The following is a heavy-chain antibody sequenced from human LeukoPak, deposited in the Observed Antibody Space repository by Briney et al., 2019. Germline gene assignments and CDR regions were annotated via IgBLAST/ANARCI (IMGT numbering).Heavy chain of an antibody. V-gene: IGHV3-30*18. Sequence: GGSLRLSCAASGFTFSSYGMHWVRQAPGKGLEWVAVISYGGSNKYYADSVKGRFTISRDNSKNTLYLQMNSLRAEDTAVYYCAKELLPYYDFWSGYYTTPDYWGQGTLVTVSS. CDR1: GFTFSSYG. CDR2: ISYGGSNK. D-gene: IGHD3-3*01. J-gene: IGHJ4*02. CDR3: AKELLPYYDFWSGYYTTPDY.